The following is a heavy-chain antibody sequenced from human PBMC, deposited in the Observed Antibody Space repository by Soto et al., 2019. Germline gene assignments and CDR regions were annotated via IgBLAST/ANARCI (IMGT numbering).Heavy chain of an antibody. V-gene: IGHV3-53*04. CDR3: ARANDLNAFDT. CDR2: IYNSGST. D-gene: IGHD1-1*01. CDR1: GVIATAKY. J-gene: IGHJ3*02. Sequence: PGGSLRLSCAASGVIATAKYMNWVRQAPGGVLEWVAVIYNSGSTYHADSVKGRFTISRHDSKNTLYLQMDSLRPEDTAVYYCARANDLNAFDTGGQGKMVTVSS.